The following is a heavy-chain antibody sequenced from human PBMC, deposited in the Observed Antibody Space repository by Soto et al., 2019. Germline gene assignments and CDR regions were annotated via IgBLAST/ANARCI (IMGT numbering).Heavy chain of an antibody. CDR2: IDPSGGST. J-gene: IGHJ4*02. D-gene: IGHD6-13*01. CDR3: ARVPSSSWYGLGVYYFDY. CDR1: GYTFTSYY. V-gene: IGHV1-46*01. Sequence: QVQLVQSGAEVKKPGASVKVSCKASGYTFTSYYLHWVRQAPGQGLEWMGIIDPSGGSTSNAQKFQDRVTMTRDTSTSTVYMDLSSLRSEDTAVYYCARVPSSSWYGLGVYYFDYWGQGTLVTVSS.